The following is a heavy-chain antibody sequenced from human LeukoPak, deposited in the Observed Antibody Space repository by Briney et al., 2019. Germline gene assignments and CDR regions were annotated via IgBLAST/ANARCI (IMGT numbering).Heavy chain of an antibody. CDR2: IYSGGST. D-gene: IGHD3-9*01. CDR1: GFTVSSNY. V-gene: IGHV3-53*01. Sequence: GGSLRLSCAASGFTVSSNYMSWVRQAPGKGLEWVSVIYSGGSTYYADSVKGRFTISRDNSKNTLYLQMNSLRAEDTAVYYCARGIYFDPPVYTYYYYGMDVWGQGTTVTVSS. CDR3: ARGIYFDPPVYTYYYYGMDV. J-gene: IGHJ6*02.